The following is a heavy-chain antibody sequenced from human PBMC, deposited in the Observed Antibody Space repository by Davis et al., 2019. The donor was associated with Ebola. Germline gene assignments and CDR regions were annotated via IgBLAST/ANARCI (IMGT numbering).Heavy chain of an antibody. Sequence: ASVKVSCKASGYPFTDFAINWLRQAPGQRFEWLGWITTNTASPTYSRGFSERFVFSLDTSVDTAFLQINNLRAEDTAIYYCARGMGELAVNWGQGTLVTVSS. CDR2: ITTNTASP. J-gene: IGHJ4*02. CDR1: GYPFTDFA. D-gene: IGHD3-16*01. CDR3: ARGMGELAVN. V-gene: IGHV7-4-1*02.